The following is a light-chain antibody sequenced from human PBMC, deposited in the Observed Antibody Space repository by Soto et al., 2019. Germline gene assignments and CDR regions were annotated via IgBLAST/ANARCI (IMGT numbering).Light chain of an antibody. CDR1: QSISRS. CDR2: DAP. CDR3: QQYSDFLIS. J-gene: IGKJ3*01. Sequence: DIQMTQSPSTLSASVGDRVTITCRASQSISRSLAWYQQKPGKAPSLLIYDAPSLEGGVPSRFSGSGFGTEFTLTITNLQPADFATYYCQQYSDFLISFGPGTTVDFK. V-gene: IGKV1-5*01.